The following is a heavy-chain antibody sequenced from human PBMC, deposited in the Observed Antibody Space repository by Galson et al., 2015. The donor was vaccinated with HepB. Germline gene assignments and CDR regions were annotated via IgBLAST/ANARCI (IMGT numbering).Heavy chain of an antibody. CDR3: TRDLSMRFDY. CDR1: GDSVSSNSAA. V-gene: IGHV6-1*01. J-gene: IGHJ4*02. CDR2: TFYRSMWKN. Sequence: CAISGDSVSSNSAAWYWIRQSPSRGLEWLGRTFYRSMWKNDYAIFVSGRITINPDTSENQFSLQLNSVTPEDTAVYYCTRDLSMRFDYWGQGTMVTVSS. D-gene: IGHD2/OR15-2a*01.